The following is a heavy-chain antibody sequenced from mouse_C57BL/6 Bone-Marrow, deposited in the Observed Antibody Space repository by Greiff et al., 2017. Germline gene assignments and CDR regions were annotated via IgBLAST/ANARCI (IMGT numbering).Heavy chain of an antibody. D-gene: IGHD2-3*01. CDR2: IDPSDSYT. CDR3: ARDGYFEFDY. V-gene: IGHV1-50*01. CDR1: GYTFTSYW. Sequence: VQLQQPGAELVKPGASVKLSCKASGYTFTSYWMQWVKQRPGQGLEWIGEIDPSDSYTNYTQKFKGKATLTVDTSSSTAYMQLSSLTSEDSAVYYCARDGYFEFDYWGQGTMVTVSA. J-gene: IGHJ3*01.